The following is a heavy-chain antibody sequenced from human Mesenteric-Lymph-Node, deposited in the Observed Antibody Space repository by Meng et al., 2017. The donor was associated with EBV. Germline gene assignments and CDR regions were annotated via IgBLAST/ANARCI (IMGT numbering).Heavy chain of an antibody. V-gene: IGHV3-21*01. CDR3: ARYYGGNSFWYFDL. J-gene: IGHJ2*01. CDR2: ISSSSSYI. D-gene: IGHD4-23*01. CDR1: GFTFSSYS. Sequence: EVQLVESRGGLVKPGGSLRLSCAASGFTFSSYSMNWDRQAPGKGLEWVSSISSSSSYIYYADSVKGRFTISRDNAKNSLYLQMNSLRAEDTAVYYCARYYGGNSFWYFDLWGRGTLVTVSS.